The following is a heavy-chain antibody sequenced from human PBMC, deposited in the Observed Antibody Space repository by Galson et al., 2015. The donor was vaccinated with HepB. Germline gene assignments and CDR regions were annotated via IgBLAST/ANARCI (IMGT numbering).Heavy chain of an antibody. J-gene: IGHJ4*02. D-gene: IGHD6-19*01. CDR1: KFTFNNFG. V-gene: IGHV3-30*18. Sequence: SLRLSCAASKFTFNNFGMHWARQAPGKGLEWVVVITSDGGVEYYADPVKGRFTISRDNSKNTLYLQMNSLRPDDTAVYYCSKVAREWLVAHYFDYWGQGTLVTVSS. CDR3: SKVAREWLVAHYFDY. CDR2: ITSDGGVE.